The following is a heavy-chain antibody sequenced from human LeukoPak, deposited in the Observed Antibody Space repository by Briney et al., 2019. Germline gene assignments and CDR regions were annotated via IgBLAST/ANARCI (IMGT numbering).Heavy chain of an antibody. V-gene: IGHV1-2*02. D-gene: IGHD3-10*01. CDR1: GYTFTGYY. CDR2: INPNSGDT. J-gene: IGHJ6*03. CDR3: ARGEGAVRGAYYYYMDV. Sequence: GASVKVSCKASGYTFTGYYMHWVRQAPGQGLEWMGWINPNSGDTDYAQKFQGRVTMTRNTSMSTAYMELSSLRSEDTAVYYCARGEGAVRGAYYYYMDVWGKGTTVTISS.